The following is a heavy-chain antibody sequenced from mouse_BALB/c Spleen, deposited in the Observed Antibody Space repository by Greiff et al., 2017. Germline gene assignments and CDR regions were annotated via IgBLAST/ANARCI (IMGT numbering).Heavy chain of an antibody. V-gene: IGHV1-55*01. CDR2: IYPGSGST. D-gene: IGHD1-1*01. CDR1: GHNFTSYW. J-gene: IGHJ2*01. Sequence: QVQLQQPGAELVKPGTSVKLSCKASGHNFTSYWINWVKLRPGQGLEWIGDIYPGSGSTNYNEKFKSKATLTVDTSSSTAYMQLSSLASEDSALYYCARATTVVPDYWGQGTTLTVSS. CDR3: ARATTVVPDY.